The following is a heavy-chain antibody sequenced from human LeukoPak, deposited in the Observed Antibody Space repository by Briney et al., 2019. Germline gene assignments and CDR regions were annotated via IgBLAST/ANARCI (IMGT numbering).Heavy chain of an antibody. CDR2: IYHSGST. Sequence: PSETLSLTCAVSGGSISSGGYSWSWIRQPPGKGLEWIGYIYHSGSTYYNPSLKSRVTISVDRSKNQFSLKLSSVTAADTAVYYCARGPRILSYGMDVWGQGTTVTVSS. CDR1: GGSISSGGYS. CDR3: ARGPRILSYGMDV. J-gene: IGHJ6*02. D-gene: IGHD2/OR15-2a*01. V-gene: IGHV4-30-2*01.